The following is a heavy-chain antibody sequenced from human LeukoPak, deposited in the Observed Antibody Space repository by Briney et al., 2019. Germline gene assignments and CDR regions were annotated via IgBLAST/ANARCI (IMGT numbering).Heavy chain of an antibody. V-gene: IGHV1-18*01. CDR2: ISAYNGNT. CDR1: GYTFTSYG. Sequence: ASVKVSCKASGYTFTSYGISWVRQAPGQGLEWMGWISAYNGNTNYAQKLQGRVTMTTDTSTSTAYMELRSLRSDGTAVYYCARDHASRQWLFAKNSEWHLTDRVQGPRVIVAS. CDR3: ARDHASRQWLFAKNSEWHLTD. D-gene: IGHD6-19*01. J-gene: IGHJ4*02.